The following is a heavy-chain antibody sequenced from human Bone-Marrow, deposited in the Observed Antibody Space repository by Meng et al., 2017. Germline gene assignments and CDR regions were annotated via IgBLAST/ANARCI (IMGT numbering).Heavy chain of an antibody. CDR3: ARGPTYYYGSGSYSFWYYYYGMDV. CDR1: GYTFTSYD. V-gene: IGHV1-8*03. CDR2: MNPNSGNT. Sequence: ASVKVSCKASGYTFTSYDINWVRQATGQGLEWMGWMNPNSGNTGYAQKFQGRVTITRNTSISTAYMELSSLRSEDTAVYYCARGPTYYYGSGSYSFWYYYYGMDVWGQGPTVTVSS. J-gene: IGHJ6*02. D-gene: IGHD3-10*01.